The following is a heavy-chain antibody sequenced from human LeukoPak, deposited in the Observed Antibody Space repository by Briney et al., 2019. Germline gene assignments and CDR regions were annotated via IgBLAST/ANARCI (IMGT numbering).Heavy chain of an antibody. J-gene: IGHJ4*02. CDR3: ARAGLGTLVFDY. Sequence: PGGSLRLSCAASGFTFSSYWMHWVRQAPGKGLVWVSRINSDGSSTSYADSVKGRFTISRDNAKNTLYLQTNSLRAEDTAVYYCARAGLGTLVFDYWGQGTLVTVSS. D-gene: IGHD7-27*01. CDR2: INSDGSST. CDR1: GFTFSSYW. V-gene: IGHV3-74*01.